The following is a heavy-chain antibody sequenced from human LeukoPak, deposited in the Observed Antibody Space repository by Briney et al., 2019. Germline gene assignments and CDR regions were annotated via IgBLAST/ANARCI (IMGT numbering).Heavy chain of an antibody. CDR1: GYTLTELS. CDR2: FDPEDGET. Sequence: ASVKVSCKVSGYTLTELSMHWVRQAPGKGLEWMGGFDPEDGETIYAQKFQGRVTMTEDTSTDPAYMELSSLRSEDTAVYYCATAVDQNSGSYQLDYWGQGTLVTVSS. CDR3: ATAVDQNSGSYQLDY. D-gene: IGHD1-26*01. V-gene: IGHV1-24*01. J-gene: IGHJ4*02.